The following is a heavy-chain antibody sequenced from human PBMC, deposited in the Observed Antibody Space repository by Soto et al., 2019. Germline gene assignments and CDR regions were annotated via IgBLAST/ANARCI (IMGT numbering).Heavy chain of an antibody. Sequence: QVQLVQSGAEVKKPGSSVKVSCKASGGTFSSYAFSWVRQAPGQGLEWMGGIIPIFGTANYAQRFQGRVTITADESTSTAYMELSSLRSEDTAMYYCAREGYGDSGNPFDYWGQGTLITVSS. V-gene: IGHV1-69*01. D-gene: IGHD4-17*01. CDR3: AREGYGDSGNPFDY. CDR2: IIPIFGTA. J-gene: IGHJ4*02. CDR1: GGTFSSYA.